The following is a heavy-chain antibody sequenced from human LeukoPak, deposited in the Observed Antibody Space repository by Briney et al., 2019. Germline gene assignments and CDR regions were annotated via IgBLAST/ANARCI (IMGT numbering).Heavy chain of an antibody. Sequence: RSGGSLRLSCAASGFTFSSYAMSWVRQAPGKGLEWVSAISGSGGSTYYADSVKGRFTISRDNSKNTLYLQMNSLRAEDTAVYYCAKGGRDFDWLFPPFFWGQGTLVTVSS. CDR1: GFTFSSYA. D-gene: IGHD3-9*01. V-gene: IGHV3-23*01. CDR2: ISGSGGST. CDR3: AKGGRDFDWLFPPFF. J-gene: IGHJ4*02.